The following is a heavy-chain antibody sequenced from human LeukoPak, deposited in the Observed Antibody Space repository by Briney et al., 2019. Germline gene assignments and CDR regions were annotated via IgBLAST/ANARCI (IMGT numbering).Heavy chain of an antibody. Sequence: SVKVSCKASGGTFSSYAISWVRQAPGQGLEWMGGIIPIFGTANYAQKFQGRVTITADESTSTAYMELSSLRSEDTAVYYCAKTTQRYSSSPLDYWGQGTLVTVSS. D-gene: IGHD6-13*01. J-gene: IGHJ4*02. CDR1: GGTFSSYA. CDR3: AKTTQRYSSSPLDY. V-gene: IGHV1-69*13. CDR2: IIPIFGTA.